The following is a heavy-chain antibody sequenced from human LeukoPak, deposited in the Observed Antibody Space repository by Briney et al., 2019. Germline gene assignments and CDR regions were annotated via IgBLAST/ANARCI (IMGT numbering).Heavy chain of an antibody. V-gene: IGHV1-2*02. CDR2: INPNSGGT. Sequence: ASVKVSCKASGYTFTGYYMHWVRQAPGQGLEWMGWINPNSGGTNYAQKFQGRVTMTRDTSISTAYMVLSRLRSDDTAVYYCAREKISSTGLDPWGQGTLVTVSS. J-gene: IGHJ5*02. CDR1: GYTFTGYY. CDR3: AREKISSTGLDP. D-gene: IGHD6-13*01.